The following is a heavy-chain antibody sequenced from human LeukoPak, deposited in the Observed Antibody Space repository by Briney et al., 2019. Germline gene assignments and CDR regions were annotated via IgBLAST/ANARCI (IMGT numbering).Heavy chain of an antibody. V-gene: IGHV3-74*01. CDR1: GFTFSSYW. Sequence: GGSLRLSCAASGFTFSSYWMHWVRQAPGKGLVWVSRINSDGRSTSYADFVKGRFTISRDNAKNTVFLQLYSLRAEDTAVYYCVRDQYYGSGSYEYWGQGTLVTVSS. D-gene: IGHD3-10*01. CDR2: INSDGRST. CDR3: VRDQYYGSGSYEY. J-gene: IGHJ4*02.